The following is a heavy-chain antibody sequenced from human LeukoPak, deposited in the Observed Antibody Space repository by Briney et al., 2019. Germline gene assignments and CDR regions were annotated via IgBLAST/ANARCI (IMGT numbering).Heavy chain of an antibody. CDR2: INQSGST. D-gene: IGHD5-24*01. Sequence: ASETLSLTCAVYGGSFSGYYWSWIRQPPGKGLEWIGEINQSGSTNYNPSLKSRVTISVDTSKNQFSLKLSSVTAADTAVYYCAVEMATIYYFDYWGQGTLVTVSS. J-gene: IGHJ4*02. V-gene: IGHV4-34*03. CDR3: AVEMATIYYFDY. CDR1: GGSFSGYY.